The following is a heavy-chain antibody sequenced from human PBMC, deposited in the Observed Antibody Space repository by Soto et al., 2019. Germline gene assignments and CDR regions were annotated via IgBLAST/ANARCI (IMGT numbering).Heavy chain of an antibody. CDR1: GFTFSTFV. V-gene: IGHV3-23*01. J-gene: IGHJ6*02. CDR2: IIGSGKSA. Sequence: EVQLLESGGGWVQPGGSLRLSCAASGFTFSTFVMTWVRQVPGEGLEWISSIIGSGKSAYYADSVKGRVTISRDNSKNTLYLHISSQGADDTSVYHCARHLEENYYAMDVWGQGTTVTVSS. CDR3: ARHLEENYYAMDV.